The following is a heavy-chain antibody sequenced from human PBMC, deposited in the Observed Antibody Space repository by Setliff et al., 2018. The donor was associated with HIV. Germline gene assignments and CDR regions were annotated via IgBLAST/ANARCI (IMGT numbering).Heavy chain of an antibody. CDR3: ARDPPGYGDSKDY. V-gene: IGHV4-34*01. Sequence: SETLSLTCAVFGGSFSDFYWSWIRQPPGKGLEWIGEISYSGSTVYNPSLKSRVTMSVDASKNLVSLNLNSVTAADTAIYYCARDPPGYGDSKDYWGQGKLVTVSS. CDR1: GGSFSDFY. D-gene: IGHD4-17*01. J-gene: IGHJ4*02. CDR2: ISYSGST.